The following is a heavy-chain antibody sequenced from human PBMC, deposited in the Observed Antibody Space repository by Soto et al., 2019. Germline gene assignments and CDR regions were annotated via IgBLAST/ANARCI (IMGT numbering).Heavy chain of an antibody. CDR3: ARAPYYDILTGYYMDY. CDR2: INPSGGNT. J-gene: IGHJ4*02. Sequence: GASVKVSCKASGYTFTSYYVHWVRQAPGQGLEWMGIINPSGGNTSYAQKFQGRVTMTRDTSTSTVYMELSSLRSEDTAVYYCARAPYYDILTGYYMDYWGQGTLVTVSS. V-gene: IGHV1-46*03. D-gene: IGHD3-9*01. CDR1: GYTFTSYY.